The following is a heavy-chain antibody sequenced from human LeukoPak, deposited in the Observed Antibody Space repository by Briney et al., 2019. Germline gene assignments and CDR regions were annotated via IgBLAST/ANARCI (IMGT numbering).Heavy chain of an antibody. V-gene: IGHV1-69*05. J-gene: IGHJ5*02. Sequence: SVEVSCKASGGTFSSYAISWVRQAPGQGLEWMGGIIPIFGTANYAQKFQGRVTITTDESTSTAYMELSSLRSEDTAVYYCARDRAEGKGNWFDPWGQGTLVTVSS. CDR2: IIPIFGTA. CDR3: ARDRAEGKGNWFDP. CDR1: GGTFSSYA.